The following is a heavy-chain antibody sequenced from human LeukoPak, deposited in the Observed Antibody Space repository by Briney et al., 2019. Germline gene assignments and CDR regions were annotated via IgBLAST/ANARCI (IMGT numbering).Heavy chain of an antibody. J-gene: IGHJ4*02. CDR3: ARRAVDYGDYFDY. V-gene: IGHV3-23*01. CDR2: ISGSGGST. Sequence: PGGSLRLSCAASGFTFSSYAMSWVRQAPGKGLEWVSAISGSGGSTYYADSVKGRFTISRDNAKNSLYLQMNSLRAEDTAVYYCARRAVDYGDYFDYWGQGTLVTVSS. D-gene: IGHD4-17*01. CDR1: GFTFSSYA.